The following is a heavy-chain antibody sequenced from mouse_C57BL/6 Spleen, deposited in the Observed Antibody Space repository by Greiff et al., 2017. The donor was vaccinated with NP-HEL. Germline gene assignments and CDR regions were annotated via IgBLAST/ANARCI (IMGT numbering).Heavy chain of an antibody. CDR1: GYAFTNYL. D-gene: IGHD1-1*01. CDR2: INPGSGGT. J-gene: IGHJ2*01. Sequence: QVQLQQSGAELVRPGTSVKVSCKASGYAFTNYLIEWVKQRPGQGLEWIGVINPGSGGTNYNEKFKGKATLTADKSSSTAYMQLSSLTSEDSAVYFCARSTTVVAPDYWGQGTTLTVSS. CDR3: ARSTTVVAPDY. V-gene: IGHV1-54*01.